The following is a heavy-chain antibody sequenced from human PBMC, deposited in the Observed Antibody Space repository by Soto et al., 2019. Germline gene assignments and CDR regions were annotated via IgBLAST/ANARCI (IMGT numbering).Heavy chain of an antibody. CDR3: AKDVGDSGHDSSGYLDY. CDR1: GFTFSSYA. CDR2: ISGSGGST. V-gene: IGHV3-23*01. D-gene: IGHD3-22*01. J-gene: IGHJ4*02. Sequence: PGGSLRLSCAASGFTFSSYAMSWVRQAPGKGLEWVSAISGSGGSTYYADSVKGRFTISRDNSKNTLYLQMNSLRAEDTAVYYCAKDVGDSGHDSSGYLDYWGQGTLVTVSS.